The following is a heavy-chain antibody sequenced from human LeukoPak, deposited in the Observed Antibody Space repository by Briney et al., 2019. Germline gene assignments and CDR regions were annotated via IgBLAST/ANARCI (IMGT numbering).Heavy chain of an antibody. V-gene: IGHV1-8*01. Sequence: ASVKVSCTASGYTLTSYDINWVRQATGQGLEWMGWMNPNSGNTGYAQKFQGRVTMTRNTSISTAYMELSSLRSEDTAVYYCARADYGSGSSTFDYWGQGALVTVSS. CDR3: ARADYGSGSSTFDY. J-gene: IGHJ4*02. CDR2: MNPNSGNT. CDR1: GYTLTSYD. D-gene: IGHD3-10*01.